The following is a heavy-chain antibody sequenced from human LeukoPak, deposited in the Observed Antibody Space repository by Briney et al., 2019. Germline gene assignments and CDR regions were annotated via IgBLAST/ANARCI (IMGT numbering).Heavy chain of an antibody. J-gene: IGHJ3*02. V-gene: IGHV4-39*07. CDR3: ARDRRIAAALGGAFGI. CDR2: IYYSGST. Sequence: PSETLSLTCTVSGGSISSSSYYWGWIRQPPGKGLEWIGSIYYSGSTYYNPSLKSRVTISVDTSKNQFSLKLSSVTAADTAVYYCARDRRIAAALGGAFGIWGQGTMVTVSS. D-gene: IGHD6-13*01. CDR1: GGSISSSSYY.